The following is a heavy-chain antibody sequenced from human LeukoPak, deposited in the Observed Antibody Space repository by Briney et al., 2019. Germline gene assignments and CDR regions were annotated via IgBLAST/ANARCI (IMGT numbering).Heavy chain of an antibody. J-gene: IGHJ6*03. CDR1: GYTFTGYY. D-gene: IGHD3-16*01. CDR2: INPNSGGT. Sequence: GASVKVSCKASGYTFTGYYMHWVRQAPGQGLEWMGWINPNSGGTNYAQKFQGRVTMTRDTSISTAYMELSRLRSDDTAVYYCARSLGKYYYYYMDVWGEGTTVTVSS. V-gene: IGHV1-2*02. CDR3: ARSLGKYYYYYMDV.